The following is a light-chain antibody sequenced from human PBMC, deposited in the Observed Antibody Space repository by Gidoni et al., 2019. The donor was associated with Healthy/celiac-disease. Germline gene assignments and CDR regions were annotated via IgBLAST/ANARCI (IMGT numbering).Light chain of an antibody. J-gene: IGLJ2*01. CDR3: SSYTSSVTLV. CDR1: SSDVGDYNY. CDR2: DVT. Sequence: QSALTPPASVSGSPGPSITISCTGTSSDVGDYNYVSWYQQHPGKAPKLMIYDVTNRPSGVSNRFSGSKSGNTASLSISGLQAEDEADYYCSSYTSSVTLVFGGGTKVTVL. V-gene: IGLV2-14*03.